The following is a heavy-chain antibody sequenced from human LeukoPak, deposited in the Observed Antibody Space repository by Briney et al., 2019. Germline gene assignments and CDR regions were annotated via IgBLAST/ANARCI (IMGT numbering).Heavy chain of an antibody. Sequence: GASVKVSCKASGYTFTSYGISWVRQAPGQGLEWMGWISAYNGNTNYAQKLQGRVTMTTDTSTSTAYMELRSLRSDDTAVYYCASALNYDFWSASWFDPWGQGTLVTVSS. CDR2: ISAYNGNT. CDR3: ASALNYDFWSASWFDP. J-gene: IGHJ5*02. D-gene: IGHD3-3*01. CDR1: GYTFTSYG. V-gene: IGHV1-18*01.